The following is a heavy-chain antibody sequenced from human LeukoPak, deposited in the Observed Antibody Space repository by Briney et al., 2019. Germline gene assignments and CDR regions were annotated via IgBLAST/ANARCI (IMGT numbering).Heavy chain of an antibody. D-gene: IGHD6-13*01. V-gene: IGHV1-3*01. CDR1: GYTFTSYS. CDR2: INAGNGNT. J-gene: IGHJ4*02. Sequence: ASVKVSCKASGYTFTSYSIHWVRQAPGQKLEWMGLINAGNGNTEYSQNFQGRVTITRDTSASTSYMELSSLRFEDTAVYYCARVRSSTWYGGIDYWGQGTLVTASS. CDR3: ARVRSSTWYGGIDY.